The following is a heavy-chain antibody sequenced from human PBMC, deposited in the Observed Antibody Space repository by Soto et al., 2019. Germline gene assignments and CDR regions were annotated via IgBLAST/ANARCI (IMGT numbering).Heavy chain of an antibody. D-gene: IGHD3-22*01. CDR2: TYSTGSK. CDR1: GFSVSSNY. J-gene: IGHJ2*01. Sequence: EVQLVETGGGLIQPGGPLRLSCAASGFSVSSNYMSWVRQAPGKGLEWVSVTYSTGSKYYADSVKGRFIISRDNSKNTLYLEMNSLRAEDTAVYYCARSIVVVIRTFNWYFDLWGRGTLVTVSS. CDR3: ARSIVVVIRTFNWYFDL. V-gene: IGHV3-53*02.